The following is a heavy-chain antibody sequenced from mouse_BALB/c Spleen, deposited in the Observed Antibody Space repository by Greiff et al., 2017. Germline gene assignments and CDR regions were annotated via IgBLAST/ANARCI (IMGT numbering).Heavy chain of an antibody. Sequence: EVQLQQSGAELVKPGASVKLSCTASGFNIKDTYMHWVKQRPEQGLEWIGRIDPANGNTKYDPKFQGKATITADTSSNTAYLQLSSLTSEDTAVYYCARGGLLWLRQGDFDYWGQGTTLTVSS. J-gene: IGHJ2*01. CDR2: IDPANGNT. V-gene: IGHV14-3*02. CDR3: ARGGLLWLRQGDFDY. CDR1: GFNIKDTY. D-gene: IGHD2-2*01.